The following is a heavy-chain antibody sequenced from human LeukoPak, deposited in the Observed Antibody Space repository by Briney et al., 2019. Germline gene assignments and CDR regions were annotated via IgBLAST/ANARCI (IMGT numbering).Heavy chain of an antibody. Sequence: GGSLRLSCAASGFTFSSYSMNWVRQAPGKGLEWVSSISSSTSYIYYADSMKGRSTISRDNAKNSLYLQMNSLRADDTAVYFCARDWGNFDSWGQGTLVTVSS. CDR2: ISSSTSYI. D-gene: IGHD3-16*01. J-gene: IGHJ4*02. CDR1: GFTFSSYS. V-gene: IGHV3-21*01. CDR3: ARDWGNFDS.